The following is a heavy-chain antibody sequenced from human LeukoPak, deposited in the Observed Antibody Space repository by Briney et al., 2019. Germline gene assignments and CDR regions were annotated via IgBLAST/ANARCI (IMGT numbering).Heavy chain of an antibody. CDR2: INPNSGGT. CDR1: GYTFTGYY. V-gene: IGHV1-2*02. J-gene: IGHJ4*02. CDR3: ARDGSIAALVYFDY. D-gene: IGHD6-6*01. Sequence: GASVTVSFKASGYTFTGYYMHWVRQAPGQGLEWMGWINPNSGGTNYAQKFQGRVTMTRDTSISTAYMELSRLKSDDTAVYYCARDGSIAALVYFDYWGQGTLVTVSS.